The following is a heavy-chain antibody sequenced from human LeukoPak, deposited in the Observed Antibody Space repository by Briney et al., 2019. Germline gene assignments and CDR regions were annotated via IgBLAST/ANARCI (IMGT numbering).Heavy chain of an antibody. CDR1: GFTFDDYG. CDR3: ARDPPMMVGGSSEYYFDY. Sequence: RAGGSLRLSCAASGFTFDDYGMSWVRRAPGKGLEWVSGINWNGGSTGYADSVKGRFTISRDNAKNSLYLQMNSLRAEDTALYYCARDPPMMVGGSSEYYFDYWGQGTLVTVSS. V-gene: IGHV3-20*04. CDR2: INWNGGST. J-gene: IGHJ4*02. D-gene: IGHD1-26*01.